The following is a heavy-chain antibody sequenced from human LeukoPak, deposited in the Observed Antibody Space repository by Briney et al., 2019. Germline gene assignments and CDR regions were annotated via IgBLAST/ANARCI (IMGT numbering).Heavy chain of an antibody. D-gene: IGHD3-10*01. CDR2: TSSSSSYI. Sequence: GGSLRLSCAASGFTFSSYNMNWVRQAPGKGLEWVSSTSSSSSYIYYADSVKGRFTISRDSAKKSLYLQMNSLRAEDTAVYYCSTGEGEWFGKMPYWGQGTLVTVSS. CDR1: GFTFSSYN. CDR3: STGEGEWFGKMPY. V-gene: IGHV3-21*01. J-gene: IGHJ4*02.